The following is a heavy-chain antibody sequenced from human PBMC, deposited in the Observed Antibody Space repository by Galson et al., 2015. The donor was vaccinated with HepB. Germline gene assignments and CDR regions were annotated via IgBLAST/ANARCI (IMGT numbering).Heavy chain of an antibody. CDR3: ARGGKEYYDFWSGAQYGMGV. J-gene: IGHJ6*02. D-gene: IGHD3-3*01. Sequence: SLRLSCAASGFTFSSYWMSWVRQAPGKGLEWVANIKQDGSEKYYVDSVKGRFTISRDNAKNSLYLQRNSLRADDTAVYYCARGGKEYYDFWSGAQYGMGVWGQGTTVTVSS. CDR2: IKQDGSEK. V-gene: IGHV3-7*03. CDR1: GFTFSSYW.